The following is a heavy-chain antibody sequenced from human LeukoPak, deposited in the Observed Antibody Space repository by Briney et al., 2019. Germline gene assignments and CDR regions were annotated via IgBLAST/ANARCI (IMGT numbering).Heavy chain of an antibody. J-gene: IGHJ4*02. V-gene: IGHV1-69*13. CDR1: GRTFSSYA. D-gene: IGHD3-10*01. CDR3: AKELCGSGSYVDY. Sequence: SVKVSCKASGRTFSSYAISWVRQAPGQGLEWMGGIIPIFGTANYAQKFQGRVTTTADESTSTAYMELSNLRSEDTAVYYCAKELCGSGSYVDYWGQGTLVTVSS. CDR2: IIPIFGTA.